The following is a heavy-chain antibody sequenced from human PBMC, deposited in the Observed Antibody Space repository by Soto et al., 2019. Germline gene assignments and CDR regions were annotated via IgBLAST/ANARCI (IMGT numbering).Heavy chain of an antibody. Sequence: GGSLRLSCAASGFTFSSYSMNWVRQAPGKGLEWFSYISSSSSTIYCADSVKGRFTISRDNAKNSLYLQMNSLRAEDTALYYCAREWDGDGYNSGWFDPWGQGTLVTVSS. CDR1: GFTFSSYS. J-gene: IGHJ5*02. D-gene: IGHD5-12*01. V-gene: IGHV3-48*01. CDR3: AREWDGDGYNSGWFDP. CDR2: ISSSSSTI.